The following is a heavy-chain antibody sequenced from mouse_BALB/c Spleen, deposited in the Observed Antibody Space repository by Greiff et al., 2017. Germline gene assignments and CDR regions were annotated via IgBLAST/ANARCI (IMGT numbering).Heavy chain of an antibody. CDR1: GYSITSGYS. V-gene: IGHV3-1*02. J-gene: IGHJ4*01. D-gene: IGHD1-1*01. CDR3: ARDLDYYGSSYAMDY. CDR2: IHYSGST. Sequence: VQLKESGPDLVKPSQSLSLTCTVTGYSITSGYSWHWIRQFPGNKLEWMGYIHYSGSTNYNPSLKSRISITRDTSKNQFFLQLNSVTTEDTATYYCARDLDYYGSSYAMDYWGQGTSVTVSS.